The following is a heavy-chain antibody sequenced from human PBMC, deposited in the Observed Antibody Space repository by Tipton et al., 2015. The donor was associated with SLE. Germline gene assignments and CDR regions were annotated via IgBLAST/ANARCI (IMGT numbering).Heavy chain of an antibody. J-gene: IGHJ3*02. CDR3: ARDEAAADPRAFDI. D-gene: IGHD6-13*01. CDR1: GFTFSSYE. Sequence: SLRLSCAASGFTFSSYEMKWVRQAPGKGLEWVSYISSSGSTIYYADSVKGRFTISRDNAKNSLYLQMNSLRAEDTAVYYCARDEAAADPRAFDICGQVTMVTVSS. CDR2: ISSSGSTI. V-gene: IGHV3-48*03.